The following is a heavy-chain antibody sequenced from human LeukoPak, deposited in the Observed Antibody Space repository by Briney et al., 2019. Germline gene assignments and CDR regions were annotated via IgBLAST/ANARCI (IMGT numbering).Heavy chain of an antibody. CDR2: IRYDAINK. J-gene: IGHJ6*03. CDR3: AKDGDTMSGTYYFDMDV. V-gene: IGHV3-30*02. Sequence: PGGSLRLSCAASGFTFSTYGMHWVRQAPGKGLEWVAFIRYDAINKYYADSVKGRFTISRDNSRNTLYLQMNSLRAEDTALYYCAKDGDTMSGTYYFDMDVWGKGTTVTISS. D-gene: IGHD3-22*01. CDR1: GFTFSTYG.